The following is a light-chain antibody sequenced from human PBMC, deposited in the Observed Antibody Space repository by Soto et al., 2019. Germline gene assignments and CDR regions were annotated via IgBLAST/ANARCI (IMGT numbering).Light chain of an antibody. J-gene: IGKJ4*01. CDR3: QQYNSYPVT. V-gene: IGKV1-5*03. CDR2: QAS. Sequence: DIQMTQSPSTLSASVGDRVTTTCRASQSISSWLAWYQQKPGKAPKLLIYQASALESGFPSRFSCSGSGTEFTHTITSLQPDDFATYYCQQYNSYPVTFGGGTRVQIK. CDR1: QSISSW.